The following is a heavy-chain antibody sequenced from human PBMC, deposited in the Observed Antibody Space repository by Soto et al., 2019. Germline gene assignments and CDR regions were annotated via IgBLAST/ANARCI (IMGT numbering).Heavy chain of an antibody. V-gene: IGHV4-61*01. Sequence: SETLSLTCTVSGGSVSSGSYYWSWIRQPPVKGLEWIGYIYYSGSTNNNPSLKSRDTISVDTSKDQFSLKLSSVTAADTAVYYCARIPIGIAVAGTGVWGQGTLVTVSS. J-gene: IGHJ4*02. D-gene: IGHD6-19*01. CDR1: GGSVSSGSYY. CDR3: ARIPIGIAVAGTGV. CDR2: IYYSGST.